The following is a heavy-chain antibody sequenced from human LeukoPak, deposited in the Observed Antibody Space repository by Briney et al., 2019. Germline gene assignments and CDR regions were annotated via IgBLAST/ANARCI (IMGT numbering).Heavy chain of an antibody. V-gene: IGHV3-74*03. CDR3: ARGNYYGMDV. Sequence: PGGSLRLSCAASESTFTKFWVHWVRQAPGKGLVWVSFINRDGTTATYADSVKGRFTVSRDNAKNTLHLQMNSLRAEDTAVYYCARGNYYGMDVWGQGTTVTVSS. D-gene: IGHD2/OR15-2a*01. J-gene: IGHJ6*02. CDR1: ESTFTKFW. CDR2: INRDGTTA.